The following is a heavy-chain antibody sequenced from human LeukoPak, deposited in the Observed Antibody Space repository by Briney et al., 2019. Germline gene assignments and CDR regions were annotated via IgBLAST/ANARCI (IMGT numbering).Heavy chain of an antibody. CDR3: ARHEVDGYPKVEFDY. Sequence: SETLSHTCTGSGGTISSSSYYWGWIREPPWKGLEGIGRIYYSGSNYYNPSLKSRVTISVDTSKNQFSLKLSSVTATDTAVYYCARHEVDGYPKVEFDYWGQGTLVTVSS. V-gene: IGHV4-39*01. J-gene: IGHJ4*02. D-gene: IGHD5-24*01. CDR1: GGTISSSSYY. CDR2: IYYSGSN.